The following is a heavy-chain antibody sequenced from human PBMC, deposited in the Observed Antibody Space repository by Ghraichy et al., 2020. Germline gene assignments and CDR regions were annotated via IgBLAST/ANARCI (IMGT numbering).Heavy chain of an antibody. D-gene: IGHD3-9*01. V-gene: IGHV3-33*01. CDR3: ARGQPDNDLLTGYFNPAHSGVDV. CDR1: GFTLTYSG. Sequence: GGSLRLSCAASGFTLTYSGMHWVRQAPGKGLEWVAGICYDGSKKYYADSVKGRFTISRDNSKNTLYLQMNSLRAEDTAVYYCARGQPDNDLLTGYFNPAHSGVDVWGQGTTVTVSS. CDR2: ICYDGSKK. J-gene: IGHJ6*02.